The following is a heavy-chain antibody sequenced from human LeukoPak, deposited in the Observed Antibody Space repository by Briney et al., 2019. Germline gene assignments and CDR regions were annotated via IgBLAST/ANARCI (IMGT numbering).Heavy chain of an antibody. CDR2: IYHSGST. J-gene: IGHJ4*02. Sequence: SETLSLTCTVSGYSISSGYYWCWIRQPPGKGLEWIGIIYHSGSTYYNPSLKSRVTISVDTSKNQFSLKLSSVTAADTAVYYCARGGGILRYFDWLSPHYFDYWGQGTLVTVSS. D-gene: IGHD3-9*01. CDR1: GYSISSGYY. CDR3: ARGGGILRYFDWLSPHYFDY. V-gene: IGHV4-38-2*02.